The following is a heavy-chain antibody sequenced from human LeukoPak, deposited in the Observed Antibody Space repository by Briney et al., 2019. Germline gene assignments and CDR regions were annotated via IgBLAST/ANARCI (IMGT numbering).Heavy chain of an antibody. CDR3: ARHSRSVNYGSGSYSWDY. CDR1: GGSISSIIYY. D-gene: IGHD3-10*01. V-gene: IGHV4-39*01. Sequence: SETLSLTCTVSGGSISSIIYYWGWLRQPPGKGLEWIGSIYSSGSTYYNPSLKSRVTISVDTSMNQFSLKLSSVTAADTAVYYCARHSRSVNYGSGSYSWDYWGQGSLVTVSS. J-gene: IGHJ4*02. CDR2: IYSSGST.